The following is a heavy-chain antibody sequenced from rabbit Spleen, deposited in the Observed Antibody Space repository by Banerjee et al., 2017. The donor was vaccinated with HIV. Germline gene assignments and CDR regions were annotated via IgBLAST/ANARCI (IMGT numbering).Heavy chain of an antibody. Sequence: QSLEESGGDLVKPGASLTLTCTASGVSFSSNHYMCWVRQAPGKGLEWIACIEGGSSAFSYFASWAKSRFTISKTSSTTVTLQMTSLTAADPATYFCGRDGDGSSSGYSFDLWGQGTLVTVS. J-gene: IGHJ4*01. CDR3: GRDGDGSSSGYSFDL. CDR1: GVSFSSNHY. CDR2: IEGGSSAFS. V-gene: IGHV1S40*01. D-gene: IGHD1-1*01.